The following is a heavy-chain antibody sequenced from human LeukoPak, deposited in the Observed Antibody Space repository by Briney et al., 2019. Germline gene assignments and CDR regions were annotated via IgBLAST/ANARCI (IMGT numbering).Heavy chain of an antibody. CDR3: AKDSTVIGSYYGMDI. Sequence: GGSLRLSCAASGFAFNNYVMTWVRQAPGKGLEWVSSISGSGVTTYYTDSVKGRFTISRDNSRSTLYLQMNGLRAEDTAVYYCAKDSTVIGSYYGMDIWGQGTTVTVSS. D-gene: IGHD2-21*01. J-gene: IGHJ6*02. V-gene: IGHV3-23*01. CDR2: ISGSGVTT. CDR1: GFAFNNYV.